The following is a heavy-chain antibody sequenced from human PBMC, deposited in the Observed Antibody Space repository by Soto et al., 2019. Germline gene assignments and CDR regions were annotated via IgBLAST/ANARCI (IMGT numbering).Heavy chain of an antibody. CDR3: ARGWYSSSSRFDY. V-gene: IGHV3-53*01. D-gene: IGHD6-6*01. CDR2: IYSGGST. J-gene: IGHJ4*02. CDR1: GFTVSSNY. Sequence: EVQLVESGGGLIQPGGSVRLSCAASGFTVSSNYMSWVRQAPGKGLEWVSVIYSGGSTYYADSVKGRFTISRDNSKNTLYLQMNSLRAEDTAVYYCARGWYSSSSRFDYWGQGTLVTVSS.